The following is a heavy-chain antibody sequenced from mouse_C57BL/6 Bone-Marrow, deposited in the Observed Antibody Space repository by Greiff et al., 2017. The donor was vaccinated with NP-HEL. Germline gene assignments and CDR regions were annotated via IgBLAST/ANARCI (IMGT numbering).Heavy chain of an antibody. D-gene: IGHD1-1*01. CDR1: GFTFTDYY. CDR2: IRNKANGYTT. Sequence: EVKLMESGGGLVQPGGSLSLSCAASGFTFTDYYMSWVRQPPGKALEWLGFIRNKANGYTTEYSASVKGRFTISRDNSQSILYLQMNDLRAEDSATYYCARWHYGSSPYWYFDVWGTGTTVTVSS. V-gene: IGHV7-3*01. CDR3: ARWHYGSSPYWYFDV. J-gene: IGHJ1*03.